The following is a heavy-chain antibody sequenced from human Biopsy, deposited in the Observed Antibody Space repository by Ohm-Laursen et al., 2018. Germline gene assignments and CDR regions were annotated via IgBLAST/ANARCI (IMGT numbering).Heavy chain of an antibody. D-gene: IGHD3-3*01. V-gene: IGHV4-34*01. J-gene: IGHJ4*02. CDR3: ARGEYYAYWSGARKLNYFDY. Sequence: SETLSLTCAVSGGSFSGTYWSWIRQTPGKGLEWIGKINHSGSTKYNPSFESRVTISVDTSKNQFSLNLFSVTAADAARYFCARGEYYAYWSGARKLNYFDYWGQGTLVIVSS. CDR2: INHSGST. CDR1: GGSFSGTY.